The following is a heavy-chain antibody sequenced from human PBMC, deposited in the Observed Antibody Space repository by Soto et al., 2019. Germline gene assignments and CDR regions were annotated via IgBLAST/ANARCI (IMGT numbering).Heavy chain of an antibody. Sequence: RLSCAASGFTFSSAWMSWVRQAPGKGLEWVGRIKSKTDGGTTDYAAPVKGRFTISRDDSKNTLYLQMNSLKTEDTAVYYCTAGGGRDYYGMDVWGQGTTVTVSS. CDR3: TAGGGRDYYGMDV. J-gene: IGHJ6*02. D-gene: IGHD1-26*01. V-gene: IGHV3-15*01. CDR2: IKSKTDGGTT. CDR1: GFTFSSAW.